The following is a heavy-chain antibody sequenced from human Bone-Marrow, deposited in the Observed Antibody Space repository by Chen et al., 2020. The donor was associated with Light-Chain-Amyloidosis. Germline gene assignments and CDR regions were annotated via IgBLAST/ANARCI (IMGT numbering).Heavy chain of an antibody. V-gene: IGHV3-7*01. CDR1: GFSFSSYW. J-gene: IGHJ4*02. CDR3: ATNSNG. CDR2: INRDGSGQ. Sequence: EVQLVESGGGLVQPGGSLRLSCAASGFSFSSYWMSWVRQAPGKGLEWVANINRDGSGQHYVDSVKGRFTITRDNAMNSFYLQMNGLEDEDTGVYYCATNSNGWGQGTLVTVSS. D-gene: IGHD3-22*01.